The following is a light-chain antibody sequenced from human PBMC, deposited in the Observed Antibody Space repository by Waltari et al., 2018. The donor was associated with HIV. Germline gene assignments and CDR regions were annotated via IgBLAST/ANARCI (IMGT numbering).Light chain of an antibody. CDR1: SSNIGAGYD. Sequence: QSVLTQPPSVSGAPGQRVTISCTGSSSNIGAGYDVHWYQQLPGTAPKRLIDGNSNRPSGVPDRFSGSKSGNTASLTISGLQAEDEADYYCSSYTGSDTLLGVFGTGTKVTVL. J-gene: IGLJ1*01. V-gene: IGLV1-40*01. CDR2: GNS. CDR3: SSYTGSDTLLGV.